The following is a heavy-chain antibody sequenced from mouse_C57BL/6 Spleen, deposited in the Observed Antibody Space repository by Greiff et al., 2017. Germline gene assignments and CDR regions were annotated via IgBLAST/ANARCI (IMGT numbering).Heavy chain of an antibody. CDR1: GYTFTSYA. D-gene: IGHD3-2*02. J-gene: IGHJ4*01. Sequence: QVQLQQSGAELARPGASVKLSCKASGYTFTSYAISWVQQRTGQGLEWIGEIYPGSGNTYYPEKFKGQVTLTADKSSSAAYMELRSLTSEDSAVYFCAGEIDSSDYYALDYWGQGTTLTVSS. CDR3: AGEIDSSDYYALDY. V-gene: IGHV1-81*01. CDR2: IYPGSGNT.